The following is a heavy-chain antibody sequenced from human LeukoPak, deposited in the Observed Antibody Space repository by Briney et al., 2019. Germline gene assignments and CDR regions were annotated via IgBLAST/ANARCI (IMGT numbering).Heavy chain of an antibody. V-gene: IGHV4-59*11. CDR2: IFGTGST. D-gene: IGHD3-9*01. CDR3: ARAYSPSRYFVDNGGYKRPSTAFDI. CDR1: GDSIDSRY. J-gene: IGHJ3*02. Sequence: SETLSLTCTVSGDSIDSRYWSWIRQPPGKGLEWIGYIFGTGSTNYNSSLESRVTISIDTSKNQFSLKLNSVTTADAAVYYCARAYSPSRYFVDNGGYKRPSTAFDIWGQGTMVTVSS.